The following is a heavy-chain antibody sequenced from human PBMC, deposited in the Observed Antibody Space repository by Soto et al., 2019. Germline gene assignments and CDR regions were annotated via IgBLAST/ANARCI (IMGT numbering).Heavy chain of an antibody. J-gene: IGHJ4*02. CDR1: GGTFSSYS. CDR2: IIPILGIA. V-gene: IGHV1-69*02. Sequence: PAKASCKAPGGTFSSYSISWVRQAPGQGLEWMGRIIPILGIANYAQKFQGRVTITADKSTSTAYMELSSLRSEDPAVFYCVLPVAGAWNYFDYWGQGTLVPGSS. CDR3: VLPVAGAWNYFDY. D-gene: IGHD6-19*01.